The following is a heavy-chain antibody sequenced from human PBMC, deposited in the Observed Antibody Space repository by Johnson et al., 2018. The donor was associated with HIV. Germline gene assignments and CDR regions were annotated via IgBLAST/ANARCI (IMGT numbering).Heavy chain of an antibody. CDR1: GFSFSNYG. CDR2: ISYDGSNK. CDR3: AKDFVRWLVKMGAFDI. J-gene: IGHJ3*02. D-gene: IGHD6-19*01. V-gene: IGHV3-30*18. Sequence: QVQLVESGGGVVQPGRSLRLSCEASGFSFSNYGMHWVRQAPGKGLEWVAVISYDGSNKYYADSVQGRFTISRDNSKNTLYLQMNSLRAEDTAVYYCAKDFVRWLVKMGAFDIWGQGRMVTVSS.